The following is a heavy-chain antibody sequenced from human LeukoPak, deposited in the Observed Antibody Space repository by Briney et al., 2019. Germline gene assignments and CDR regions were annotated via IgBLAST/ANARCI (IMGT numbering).Heavy chain of an antibody. D-gene: IGHD6-19*01. CDR3: AKPISGGLAVTADWFHP. CDR2: INANSGTT. V-gene: IGHV3-23*01. Sequence: GGSLRLSCTASRFAFSVYAISWLRQPPGKGLEWVSTINANSGTTSYAASVRGRFTISRDNSKNTLYLQLNTLRADDTATYYCAKPISGGLAVTADWFHPWGQGTLVVVSS. J-gene: IGHJ5*01. CDR1: RFAFSVYA.